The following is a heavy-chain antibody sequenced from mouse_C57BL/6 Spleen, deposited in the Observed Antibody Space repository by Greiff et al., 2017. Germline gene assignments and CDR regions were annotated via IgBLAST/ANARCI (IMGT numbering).Heavy chain of an antibody. V-gene: IGHV1-55*01. CDR2: IYPGSGST. D-gene: IGHD1-1*01. J-gene: IGHJ1*03. Sequence: QVQLQQPGAELVKPGASVKMSCKASGYTFTSYWITWVKQRPGQGLEWIGDIYPGSGSTNYNEKFKSKATLTVDTSSSTAYMQLSSRTSEDSAVYYCASITTVVARYWYFDVWGTGTTVTVSS. CDR3: ASITTVVARYWYFDV. CDR1: GYTFTSYW.